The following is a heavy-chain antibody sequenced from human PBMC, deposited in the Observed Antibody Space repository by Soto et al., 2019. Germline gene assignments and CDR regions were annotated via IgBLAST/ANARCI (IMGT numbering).Heavy chain of an antibody. D-gene: IGHD5-12*01. CDR3: ATSGAATTPLDY. CDR1: GYTFTGYD. Sequence: ASVKVSCKASGYTFTGYDMHWVRQAPGQGLEWMGWINPNSGGTNYAQKFQGWVTMTRDTSISTAYMELSRLRSDDTAVYYCATSGAATTPLDYWGQGTLVTVSS. V-gene: IGHV1-2*04. J-gene: IGHJ4*02. CDR2: INPNSGGT.